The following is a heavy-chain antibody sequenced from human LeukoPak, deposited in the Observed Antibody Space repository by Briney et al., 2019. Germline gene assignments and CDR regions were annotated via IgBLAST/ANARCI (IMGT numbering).Heavy chain of an antibody. CDR3: ARESSPEDAFDI. Sequence: QPGGTLRLSCAASGFTFSSYEMNWVRQAPGKGLEWVSYISSSGSTIYYADSVKGRFTISRDNAKNSLYLQMNSLRAEDTAVYYCARESSPEDAFDIWGQGTMVTVSS. J-gene: IGHJ3*02. CDR1: GFTFSSYE. D-gene: IGHD1-14*01. CDR2: ISSSGSTI. V-gene: IGHV3-48*03.